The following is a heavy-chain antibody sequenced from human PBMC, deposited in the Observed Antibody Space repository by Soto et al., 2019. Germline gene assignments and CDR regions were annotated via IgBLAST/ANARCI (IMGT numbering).Heavy chain of an antibody. CDR1: GGSISSSSYY. D-gene: IGHD5-18*01. CDR2: IYYSGST. V-gene: IGHV4-39*07. J-gene: IGHJ3*02. CDR3: ARNAVDTAMAYAFDI. Sequence: LETLSLTCTVSGGSISSSSYYWGWIRQPPGKGLEWIGSIYYSGSTYYNPSLKSRVTISVDTSKNQFSLKLSSVTAADTAVYYCARNAVDTAMAYAFDIWGQGTMVTVSS.